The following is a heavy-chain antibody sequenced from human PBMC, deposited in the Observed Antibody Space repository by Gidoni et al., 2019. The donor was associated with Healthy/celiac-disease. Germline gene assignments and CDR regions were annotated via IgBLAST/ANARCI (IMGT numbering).Heavy chain of an antibody. CDR1: GFPFSSYG. CDR3: ARCRGPEQWHYGMDV. J-gene: IGHJ6*02. Sequence: QVQLVESGGGVVQPGRSLRLSCAASGFPFSSYGMHWVRQAPGKGLEWVAVIWYDGSNKYYADSVKGRFTISRDNSKNTLYLQMNSLRAEDTAVYYCARCRGPEQWHYGMDVWGQGTTVTVSS. V-gene: IGHV3-33*01. D-gene: IGHD6-19*01. CDR2: IWYDGSNK.